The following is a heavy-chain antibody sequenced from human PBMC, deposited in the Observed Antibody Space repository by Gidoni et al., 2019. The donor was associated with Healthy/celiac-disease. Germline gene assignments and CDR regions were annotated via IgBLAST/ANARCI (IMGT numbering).Heavy chain of an antibody. J-gene: IGHJ3*02. Sequence: QVQLVQSGAEVKKPGSSVKVSCKASGGTVSSYAISWVRQAPGQGLEWMGGIIPIFGTANYAQKFQGRVTITADESTSTAYMELSSLRSEDTAVYYCARAPRIMITFGGADGTFDIWGQGTMVTVSS. V-gene: IGHV1-69*01. CDR1: GGTVSSYA. CDR2: IIPIFGTA. D-gene: IGHD3-16*01. CDR3: ARAPRIMITFGGADGTFDI.